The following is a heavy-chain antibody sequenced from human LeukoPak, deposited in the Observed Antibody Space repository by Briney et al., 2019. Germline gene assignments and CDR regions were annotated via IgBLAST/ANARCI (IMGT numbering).Heavy chain of an antibody. V-gene: IGHV3-9*01. J-gene: IGHJ4*02. Sequence: GRTLRLSCAASGFTFDNYAMHWVRQAPGKGLEWVSGIAWNSGNTGFADSVKGRFTISRDNAENSLSLQMNSLTPEDTAFYFCAKDMNSYGSGSSYNPWGPFDSWGQGTLVTVSS. CDR1: GFTFDNYA. D-gene: IGHD3-10*01. CDR3: AKDMNSYGSGSSYNPWGPFDS. CDR2: IAWNSGNT.